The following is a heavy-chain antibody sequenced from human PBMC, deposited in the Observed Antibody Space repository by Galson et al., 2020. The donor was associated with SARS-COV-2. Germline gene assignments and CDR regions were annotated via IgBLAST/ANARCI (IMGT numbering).Heavy chain of an antibody. CDR3: ARHFDWFDL. J-gene: IGHJ5*02. Sequence: SETLSLTCTVFGDSISSSRNYWGWIRQPPGKGLEWIGSIFFTASPYSSPSLKNRVSISVDTSKNQFSLDLRSVTAADTAVYYCARHFDWFDLWGQGTLVTVSS. CDR1: GDSISSSRNY. CDR2: IFFTASP. V-gene: IGHV4-39*01.